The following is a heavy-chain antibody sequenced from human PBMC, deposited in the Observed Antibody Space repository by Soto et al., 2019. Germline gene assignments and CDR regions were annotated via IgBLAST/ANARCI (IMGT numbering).Heavy chain of an antibody. V-gene: IGHV1-69*13. CDR1: GGTFSSYA. CDR2: IIPIFGTA. D-gene: IGHD3-10*01. CDR3: ASLTGPGTRGLGYYYYGMDV. Sequence: GASVKVSCKASGGTFSSYAISWVRQAPGQGLEWMGGIIPIFGTANYAQKFQGRVTITADESTSTAYMELSSLRSEDTAVYYCASLTGPGTRGLGYYYYGMDVWGQGTTVTVSS. J-gene: IGHJ6*02.